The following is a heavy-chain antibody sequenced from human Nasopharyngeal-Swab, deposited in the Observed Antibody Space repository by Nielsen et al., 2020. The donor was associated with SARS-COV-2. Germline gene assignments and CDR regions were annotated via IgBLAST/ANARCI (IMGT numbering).Heavy chain of an antibody. CDR3: AGRIRGYVPLRFSA. CDR1: GFTLSNYW. Sequence: GESLKISCAASGFTLSNYWMSWVRQAPGKGLEWVANIKQDGSEKYYVDSVKGRFTISRDNAKNSLYLQMNSLRAEDTAVYYCAGRIRGYVPLRFSAWGQGTLVTVSS. V-gene: IGHV3-7*01. J-gene: IGHJ5*02. CDR2: IKQDGSEK. D-gene: IGHD3-10*01.